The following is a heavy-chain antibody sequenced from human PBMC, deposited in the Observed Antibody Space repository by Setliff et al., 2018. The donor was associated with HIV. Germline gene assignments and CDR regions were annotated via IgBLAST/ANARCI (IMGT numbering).Heavy chain of an antibody. J-gene: IGHJ1*01. CDR2: INHSGIT. Sequence: SETLSLTCAVDGESFSGYYWNWIRQPPGKGREWVAEINHSGITKYSPSLKSRLTMSVDTSKNQFSRRLTSVTDADTAVYYCARGAGLGQEGEYFHHWGQGTLVTVSS. CDR3: ARGAGLGQEGEYFHH. V-gene: IGHV4-34*09. D-gene: IGHD6-19*01. CDR1: GESFSGYY.